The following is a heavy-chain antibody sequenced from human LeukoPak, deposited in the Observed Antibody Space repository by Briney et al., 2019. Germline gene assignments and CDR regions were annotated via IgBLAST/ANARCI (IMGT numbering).Heavy chain of an antibody. CDR2: IKQDGSEK. Sequence: PGGSLRLSCAASGFMFSNYKMNWVRQAPGKGLEWVANIKQDGSEKYYVGSVKGRFTISRDNAKNSLYLQMDSLRAEDTAVYYCARDGPYSTSSTRPPWGQGTLVTVSS. CDR3: ARDGPYSTSSTRPP. D-gene: IGHD6-6*01. V-gene: IGHV3-7*03. CDR1: GFMFSNYK. J-gene: IGHJ5*02.